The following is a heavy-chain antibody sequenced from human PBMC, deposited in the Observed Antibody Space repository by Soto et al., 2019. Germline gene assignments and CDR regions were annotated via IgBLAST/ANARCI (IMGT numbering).Heavy chain of an antibody. Sequence: PSETLSLTCTVSGGSISSYYWSWIRQPPGKGLEWIGYIYYSGSTNYNPSLKSRVTISVDTSKNQFSLKLSSVTAADTAVYYCASGSSRQNYYYYGMDVWGQGTTVTVSS. V-gene: IGHV4-59*08. CDR2: IYYSGST. D-gene: IGHD1-26*01. CDR1: GGSISSYY. J-gene: IGHJ6*02. CDR3: ASGSSRQNYYYYGMDV.